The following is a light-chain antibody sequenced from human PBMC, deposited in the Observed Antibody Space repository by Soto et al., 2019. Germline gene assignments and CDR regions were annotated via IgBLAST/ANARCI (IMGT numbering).Light chain of an antibody. V-gene: IGKV1-9*01. CDR3: QQLNYYPLT. Sequence: IQLTQSPSSLSASVGDRVTITCRASQGISSYLAWYQQKAGKAPKLLIYAASTLQSGVPSRFSGSGSGTEFTLTITSVQPEDFATYYCQQLNYYPLTFGGGTKVDIK. CDR2: AAS. CDR1: QGISSY. J-gene: IGKJ4*01.